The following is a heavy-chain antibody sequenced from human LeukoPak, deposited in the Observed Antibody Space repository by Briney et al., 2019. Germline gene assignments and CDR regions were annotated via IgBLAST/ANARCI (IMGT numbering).Heavy chain of an antibody. D-gene: IGHD1-26*01. Sequence: GGSPRLSCAASGFTVSSNYMSWVRQAPGKGLEWVSVIYSGGSTYYADSVKGRFTISRDNSKNTLYLQMNSLRAEDTAVYYCARDLSGSYSFDYWGQGTLVTVSS. CDR1: GFTVSSNY. V-gene: IGHV3-66*01. CDR3: ARDLSGSYSFDY. CDR2: IYSGGST. J-gene: IGHJ4*02.